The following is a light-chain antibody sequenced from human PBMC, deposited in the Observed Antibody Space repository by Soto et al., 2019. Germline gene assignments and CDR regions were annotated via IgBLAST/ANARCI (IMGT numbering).Light chain of an antibody. CDR1: SSDIGGYNY. V-gene: IGLV2-14*01. CDR2: EVS. CDR3: SSYTRSSTLV. J-gene: IGLJ1*01. Sequence: QSVLTQPASVSGSPGQSITISCTGTSSDIGGYNYVSWYQQHPGKVPKLMIYEVSYRPSGVSNRFSGSKSGNTASLTISGLQAEDEADYYCSSYTRSSTLVFGPGTKLTVL.